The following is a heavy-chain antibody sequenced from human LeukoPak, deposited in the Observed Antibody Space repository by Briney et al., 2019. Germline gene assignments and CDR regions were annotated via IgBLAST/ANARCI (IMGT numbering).Heavy chain of an antibody. CDR2: ISHSGNT. V-gene: IGHV4-31*03. CDR3: ARVPRLGTFDY. J-gene: IGHJ4*02. CDR1: GGSISSGAYY. D-gene: IGHD3-9*01. Sequence: SETLSLTCTVSGGSISSGAYYWSWIRQHPGKGLEWIGYISHSGNTYYNTSLKSRVTISVDTSKNQFSLKLSSVTAADTAVYYCARVPRLGTFDYWGQGTLVTVSS.